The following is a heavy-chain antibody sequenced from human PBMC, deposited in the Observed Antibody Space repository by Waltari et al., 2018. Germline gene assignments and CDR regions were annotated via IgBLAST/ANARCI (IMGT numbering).Heavy chain of an antibody. J-gene: IGHJ1*01. CDR3: ARHEEDSSGYYGFEYFHY. CDR1: GYSFTTDW. CDR2: IYPGDSDT. Sequence: EVQLVQSGAEVKKPGESRKIACKGSGYSFTTDWIGWGRQMPGKGLEWMGIIYPGDSDTRYSPSFQGQVTISADKSINTAYLHWSSLKASDTAMYYCARHEEDSSGYYGFEYFHYWGQGTLVTVSS. D-gene: IGHD6-19*01. V-gene: IGHV5-51*01.